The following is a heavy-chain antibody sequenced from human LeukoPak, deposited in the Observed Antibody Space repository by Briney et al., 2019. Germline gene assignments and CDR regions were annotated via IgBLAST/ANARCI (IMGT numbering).Heavy chain of an antibody. J-gene: IGHJ2*01. CDR1: GYTLTELS. CDR2: FDPEDGET. CDR3: ATGQGGSGWYFDL. V-gene: IGHV1-24*01. Sequence: ASVKVSCKVSGYTLTELSMYWVLQAPGKGLEWMGGFDPEDGETIYAQKFQGRVTMTEDTSTDTAYMELSSLRSEDTAVYYCATGQGGSGWYFDLWGRGTLVTVSS. D-gene: IGHD2-15*01.